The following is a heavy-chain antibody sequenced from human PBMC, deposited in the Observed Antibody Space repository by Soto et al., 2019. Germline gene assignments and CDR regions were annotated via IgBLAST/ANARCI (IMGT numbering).Heavy chain of an antibody. Sequence: GESLKISCKGSGCSFTSYWIGWVREMPGKGMEWMWIIYPGDAYTRYTPSFQGQVTISADKFISTAYLHWRSLKASDTAMYYCARCTSRMGYYYYHLDVWGKGTTVTVSS. CDR2: IYPGDAYT. J-gene: IGHJ6*03. CDR1: GCSFTSYW. V-gene: IGHV5-51*01. CDR3: ARCTSRMGYYYYHLDV.